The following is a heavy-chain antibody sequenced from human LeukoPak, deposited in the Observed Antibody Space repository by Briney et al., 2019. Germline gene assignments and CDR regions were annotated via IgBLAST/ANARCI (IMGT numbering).Heavy chain of an antibody. Sequence: SQTLSLTCAISGDSVSSNSATWNWIRQSPSRGLEWLGRTYYMSKWNNEYAVSAKSRISINPGTSKNQFSLQLNSVTPEDTAVYYCARAMRYSGYDSVASAARSIYYFDYWGQGTLVTVSS. CDR3: ARAMRYSGYDSVASAARSIYYFDY. V-gene: IGHV6-1*01. D-gene: IGHD5-12*01. CDR1: GDSVSSNSAT. CDR2: TYYMSKWNN. J-gene: IGHJ4*02.